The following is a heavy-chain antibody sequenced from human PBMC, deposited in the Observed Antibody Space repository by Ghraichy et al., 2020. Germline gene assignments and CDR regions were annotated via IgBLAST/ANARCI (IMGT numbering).Heavy chain of an antibody. D-gene: IGHD2/OR15-2a*01. CDR2: ISGSYGST. J-gene: IGHJ3*01. Sequence: GESLRLSCAASGFTFSTYAMSWVRQAPGKGLEWVSAISGSYGSTYYADSVRGRFTISRDSSKNTLYLQMNSLRAEDTAVYYCAKDRISYLDDAFDVWGQGTLVTVSS. CDR1: GFTFSTYA. CDR3: AKDRISYLDDAFDV. V-gene: IGHV3-23*01.